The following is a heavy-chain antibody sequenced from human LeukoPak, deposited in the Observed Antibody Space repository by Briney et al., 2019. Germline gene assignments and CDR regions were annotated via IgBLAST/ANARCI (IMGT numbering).Heavy chain of an antibody. CDR1: RFSFSSYS. V-gene: IGHV3-21*01. CDR2: ITSSSSFI. J-gene: IGHJ3*02. Sequence: PGGSLRLSCAASRFSFSSYSMNWVRQAAGKGREWVSSITSSSSFIYYADSVKGRFTISRDNARNSLCLQMNSLRAEDTAVYYCARGAGGYDWNDAFDIWGQGTMVTVSS. CDR3: ARGAGGYDWNDAFDI. D-gene: IGHD5-12*01.